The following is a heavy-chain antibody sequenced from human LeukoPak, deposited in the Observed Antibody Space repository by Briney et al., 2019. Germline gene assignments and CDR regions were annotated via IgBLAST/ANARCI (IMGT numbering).Heavy chain of an antibody. CDR2: ISSSSSYR. J-gene: IGHJ4*02. D-gene: IGHD3-22*01. CDR3: ARDLRIYDSSGYYDC. V-gene: IGHV3-21*01. Sequence: GGSLRLSCAASGFTFSSYAMSWVRQAPGKGLEWVSSISSSSSYRYYADSVKGRFSISRDNAKNSLYLQMNSLRAEDTAVYYCARDLRIYDSSGYYDCWGQGTLVTVSS. CDR1: GFTFSSYA.